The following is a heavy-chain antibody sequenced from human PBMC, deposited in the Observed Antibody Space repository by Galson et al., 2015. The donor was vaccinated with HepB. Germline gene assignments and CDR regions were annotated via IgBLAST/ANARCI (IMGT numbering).Heavy chain of an antibody. CDR2: IFYSGRS. Sequence: SETLSLTCTVSGGSISSSSSYWGWLRQSPGKGLEWIASIFYSGRSFYNLSLKSRVTISVDTSKNQFSLRPNSVTAADTAVYYCARHPLESSGWLNWYIDLWGRGTLVTVSS. CDR1: GGSISSSSSY. CDR3: ARHPLESSGWLNWYIDL. J-gene: IGHJ2*01. V-gene: IGHV4-39*01. D-gene: IGHD6-19*01.